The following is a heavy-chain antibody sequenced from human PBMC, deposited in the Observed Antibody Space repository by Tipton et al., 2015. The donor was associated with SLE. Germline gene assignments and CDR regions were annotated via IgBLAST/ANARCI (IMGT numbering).Heavy chain of an antibody. CDR1: GGSISSYY. J-gene: IGHJ5*02. V-gene: IGHV4-59*12. Sequence: TLSLTCTVSGGSISSYYWSWIRQPPGKGLEWIGYIYYSGSTNYNPSLKSRVTISVDTSKNQFSLKLSSVTAADTAVYYCARDLDHGSGSDRWFDPWGQGTLVTVSS. CDR3: ARDLDHGSGSDRWFDP. CDR2: IYYSGST. D-gene: IGHD3-10*01.